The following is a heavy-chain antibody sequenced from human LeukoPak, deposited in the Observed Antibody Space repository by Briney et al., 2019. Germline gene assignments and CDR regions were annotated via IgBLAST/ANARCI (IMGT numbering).Heavy chain of an antibody. CDR2: INIGSNSL. J-gene: IGHJ4*02. V-gene: IGHV3-48*01. Sequence: PGGSLRLSCAASGFTFSSYWMSWVRQAPGKGLEWISYINIGSNSLLYADSVKGRFTISRDNAKNSLYLQMNSLRAEDTAVYYCAREPRFGSYSIDYWGQGTVVTVSS. CDR1: GFTFSSYW. D-gene: IGHD1-26*01. CDR3: AREPRFGSYSIDY.